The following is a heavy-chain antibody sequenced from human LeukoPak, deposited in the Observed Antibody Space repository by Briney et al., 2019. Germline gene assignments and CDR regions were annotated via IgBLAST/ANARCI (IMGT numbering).Heavy chain of an antibody. CDR2: INTDGTNT. J-gene: IGHJ3*02. CDR1: GFPFSGYW. V-gene: IGHV3-74*01. Sequence: PGGSLRLSCAASGFPFSGYWIHWVRHAPGKGLVWVSRINTDGTNTIYADSVKGRFTISRDNTKNTLYLQMNSLGAEDTAVYYCARGVTPSEAFDIWGQGTTVTVS. CDR3: ARGVTPSEAFDI. D-gene: IGHD2-21*02.